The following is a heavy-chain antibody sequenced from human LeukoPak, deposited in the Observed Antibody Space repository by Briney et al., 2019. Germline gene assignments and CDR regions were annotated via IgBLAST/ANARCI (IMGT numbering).Heavy chain of an antibody. D-gene: IGHD2-15*01. CDR3: TRGLVVVAQYFQH. V-gene: IGHV3-48*01. CDR1: GFTFDTYT. CDR2: IDTTSTTM. J-gene: IGHJ1*01. Sequence: PGGSLRLSCAASGFTFDTYTMNWVRQAPGTGLEWVSYIDTTSTTMYYADSVKGRFTIFRDNAKNSLYLQMNSLRVEDTAVYYCTRGLVVVAQYFQHWGQGTLVTVSS.